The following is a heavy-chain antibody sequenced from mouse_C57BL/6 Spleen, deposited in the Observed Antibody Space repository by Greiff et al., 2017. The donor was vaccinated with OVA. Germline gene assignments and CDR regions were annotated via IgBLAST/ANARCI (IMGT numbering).Heavy chain of an antibody. V-gene: IGHV1-50*01. CDR3: ARRIYYGNYRGYAMDY. CDR1: GYTFTSYW. Sequence: VQLQQPGAELVKPGASVKLSCKASGYTFTSYWMQWVKQRPGQGLEWIGEIDPSDSYTNYNQKFKGKATLTVDTSSSTAYMQLSSLTSEDSAVYYCARRIYYGNYRGYAMDYWGQGTSVTVSS. J-gene: IGHJ4*01. D-gene: IGHD2-1*01. CDR2: IDPSDSYT.